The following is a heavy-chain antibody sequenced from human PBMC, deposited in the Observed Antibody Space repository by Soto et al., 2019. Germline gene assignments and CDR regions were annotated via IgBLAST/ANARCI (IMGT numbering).Heavy chain of an antibody. CDR3: ARGDFDSSANYYAGWFDP. D-gene: IGHD3-22*01. Sequence: ASVKVSCKASGYTFTAYYMHGLRQAPGQGLEWMGWINPNSGGTKYAQKFQGRVTMTNDTSISTAYMELSRLGSDDTAVYYCARGDFDSSANYYAGWFDPWGQGTLVTVSS. CDR1: GYTFTAYY. J-gene: IGHJ5*02. CDR2: INPNSGGT. V-gene: IGHV1-2*02.